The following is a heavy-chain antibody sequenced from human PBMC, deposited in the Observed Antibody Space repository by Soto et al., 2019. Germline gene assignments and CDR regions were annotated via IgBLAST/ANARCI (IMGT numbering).Heavy chain of an antibody. CDR1: GFTFNTYS. J-gene: IGHJ4*02. CDR3: ARAGGTTVTGLWHFDS. CDR2: IWYDGTQK. Sequence: QVQLEESGGGVVQPGRSLRLSCEASGFTFNTYSMHWVRQPPGKGLEWLAAIWYDGTQKYYADSVKGRFIISRDNSKKTLYLEMNSLRAEDTAVYYCARAGGTTVTGLWHFDSWGQGTLVTFSS. D-gene: IGHD4-17*01. V-gene: IGHV3-33*01.